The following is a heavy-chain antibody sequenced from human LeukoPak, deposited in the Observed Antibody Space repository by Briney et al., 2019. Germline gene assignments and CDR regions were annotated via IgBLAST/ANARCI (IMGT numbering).Heavy chain of an antibody. J-gene: IGHJ4*02. D-gene: IGHD4-11*01. Sequence: PSETLSLTCTVSGGSISSYYWSWIRQPAGKGLEWIGYIYYSGSTNYNPSLKSRVTISVDTSKNQFSLKLSSVTAADTAVYYCARQPADYSNYYYFDYWGQGTLVTVSS. V-gene: IGHV4-59*08. CDR1: GGSISSYY. CDR2: IYYSGST. CDR3: ARQPADYSNYYYFDY.